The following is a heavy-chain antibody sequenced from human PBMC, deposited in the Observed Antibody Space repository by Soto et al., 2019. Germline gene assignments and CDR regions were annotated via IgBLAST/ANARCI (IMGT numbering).Heavy chain of an antibody. D-gene: IGHD3-3*02. CDR2: IWFDGSNR. Sequence: VQLVESGGGVVQPGNSLRLSCAASEFIFNIYGMHWVRQAPGKGLEWVGVIWFDGSNRYFADSVEGRFTISRDNSKNTLYLEVNSLRAEDTAVYFCARGLRGISFYAMDVWGQGTAVTVSS. CDR1: EFIFNIYG. J-gene: IGHJ6*02. V-gene: IGHV3-33*01. CDR3: ARGLRGISFYAMDV.